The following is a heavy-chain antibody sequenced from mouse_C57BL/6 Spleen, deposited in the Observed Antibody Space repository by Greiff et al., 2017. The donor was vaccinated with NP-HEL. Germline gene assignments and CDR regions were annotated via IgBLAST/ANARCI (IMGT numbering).Heavy chain of an antibody. CDR3: ARGDYNGSSSYYYAMDY. Sequence: VQLQQPGAELVKPGASVKLSCKASGYTFTSYWMHWVKQRPGRGLEWIGRIDPNSGGTKYNEKFKSKATLPVDKPSSTAYMQLNSLTSEASAVYYGARGDYNGSSSYYYAMDYWGQGTSVTVSS. V-gene: IGHV1-72*01. CDR2: IDPNSGGT. D-gene: IGHD1-1*01. J-gene: IGHJ4*01. CDR1: GYTFTSYW.